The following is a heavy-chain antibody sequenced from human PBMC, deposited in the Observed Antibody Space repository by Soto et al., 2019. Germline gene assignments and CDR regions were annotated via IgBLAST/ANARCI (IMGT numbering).Heavy chain of an antibody. CDR3: ARTPPTIFGVVPGPGY. CDR1: GYTFTSYY. V-gene: IGHV1-46*01. J-gene: IGHJ4*02. D-gene: IGHD3-3*01. Sequence: ASVKVSCKASGYTFTSYYMHWVRQAPGQGLEWMGIINPSGGSTSYAQKFQGRVTMTRDTSTSTVHMELSSLRSEDTAVYYCARTPPTIFGVVPGPGYWGQGTLVTVSS. CDR2: INPSGGST.